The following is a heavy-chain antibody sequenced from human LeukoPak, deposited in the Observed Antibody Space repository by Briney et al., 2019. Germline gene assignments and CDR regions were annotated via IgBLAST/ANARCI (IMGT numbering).Heavy chain of an antibody. CDR1: GFTFSSYS. J-gene: IGHJ6*03. V-gene: IGHV3-30*18. CDR2: ISYDGSNK. D-gene: IGHD5/OR15-5a*01. CDR3: AKGPKQLLIRRSVWIYMDV. Sequence: GGSLRLSCAASGFTFSSYSMNWVRQAPGKGLEWVAVISYDGSNKYYADSVKGRFTISRDNSKNTLYLQMNSLRAEDTAVYYCAKGPKQLLIRRSVWIYMDVWGKGTTVTISS.